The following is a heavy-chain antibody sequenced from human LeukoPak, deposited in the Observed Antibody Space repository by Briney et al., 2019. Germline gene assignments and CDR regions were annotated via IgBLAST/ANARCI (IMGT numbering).Heavy chain of an antibody. Sequence: EPGGSLRLSCAASGFTFSSYAMSWVRQAPGKGLEWVSAISGSGGSTYYADSVKGRFTISRDNSKNTLYLQMNSLRAEDTAVYYCAKDRWDIVVVPAAMIDYWGPGTLVTVSS. J-gene: IGHJ4*02. CDR3: AKDRWDIVVVPAAMIDY. D-gene: IGHD2-2*01. V-gene: IGHV3-23*01. CDR2: ISGSGGST. CDR1: GFTFSSYA.